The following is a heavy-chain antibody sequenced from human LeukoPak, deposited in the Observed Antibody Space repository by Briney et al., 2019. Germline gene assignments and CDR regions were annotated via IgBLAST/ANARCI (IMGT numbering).Heavy chain of an antibody. CDR3: TRAYNWNSLGGLGYYMDV. V-gene: IGHV3-49*04. J-gene: IGHJ6*03. D-gene: IGHD1-7*01. Sequence: GGSLRLSCTASGFTFGVYAMSWVRQAPGKGLEWVGFIRSKAYGGTTEYAASVKGRFTISRDDSKSIAYLQMNSLKTEDTAVYYCTRAYNWNSLGGLGYYMDVWGKGTTVTVSS. CDR1: GFTFGVYA. CDR2: IRSKAYGGTT.